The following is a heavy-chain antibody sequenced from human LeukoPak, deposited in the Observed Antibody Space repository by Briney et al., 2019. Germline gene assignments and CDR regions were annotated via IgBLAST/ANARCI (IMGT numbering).Heavy chain of an antibody. D-gene: IGHD5-12*01. J-gene: IGHJ6*03. V-gene: IGHV1-8*01. CDR3: GRRGYSGYDWRDYYYYYYMDV. CDR1: GYTFTSYD. CDR2: MNPNSGNT. Sequence: GASVKVSCKASGYTFTSYDINWVRQATGQGLEWMGWMNPNSGNTGYAQKFQGRVTMTRNTSISTAYMELSSLRPEDTAVYYCGRRGYSGYDWRDYYYYYYMDVWGKGTTVTISS.